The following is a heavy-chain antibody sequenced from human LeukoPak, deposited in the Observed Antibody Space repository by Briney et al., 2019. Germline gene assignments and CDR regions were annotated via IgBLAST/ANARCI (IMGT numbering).Heavy chain of an antibody. Sequence: GGSLRLSCAASGFTFSSYGMHWVRQAPGKGLEWVAVISYDGSNKYYADSVKGRFTISRDNSKNTLYLQMNSLRAEDTAVYYCARDRVDTAMLSTDSYFDYWGQGTLVTVSS. CDR1: GFTFSSYG. CDR3: ARDRVDTAMLSTDSYFDY. CDR2: ISYDGSNK. D-gene: IGHD5-18*01. V-gene: IGHV3-30*03. J-gene: IGHJ4*02.